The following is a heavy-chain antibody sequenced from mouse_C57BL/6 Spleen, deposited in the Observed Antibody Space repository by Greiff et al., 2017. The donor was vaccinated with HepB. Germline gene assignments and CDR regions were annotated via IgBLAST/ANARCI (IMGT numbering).Heavy chain of an antibody. V-gene: IGHV5-16*01. Sequence: EVQLVESEGGLVQPGSSMKLSCTASGFTFSDYYMAWVRQVPEKGLEWVANINYDGSSTYYLDSLKSRFLISRDNAKNILYLQMSSLKSEDTATYYCARDLRDYDYWYFDVWGTGTTVTVSS. CDR1: GFTFSDYY. CDR2: INYDGSST. D-gene: IGHD2-4*01. CDR3: ARDLRDYDYWYFDV. J-gene: IGHJ1*03.